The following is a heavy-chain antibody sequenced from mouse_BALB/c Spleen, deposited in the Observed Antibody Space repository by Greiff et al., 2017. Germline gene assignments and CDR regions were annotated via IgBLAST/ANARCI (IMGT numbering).Heavy chain of an antibody. CDR3: ARRDERFAY. CDR2: IFPGTGTT. J-gene: IGHJ3*01. CDR1: GYTFTSYW. Sequence: QGQLQQSGAELVKPGASVKLSCKTSGYTFTSYWIQWVKQRPGQGLGWIGEIFPGTGTTYYNEKFKGKATLTIDTSSSTAYMQLSSLTSEDSAVYFCARRDERFAYWGQGTLVTVSA. V-gene: IGHV1S132*01.